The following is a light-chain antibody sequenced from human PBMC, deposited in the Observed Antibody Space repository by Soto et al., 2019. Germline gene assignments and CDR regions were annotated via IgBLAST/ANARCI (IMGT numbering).Light chain of an antibody. J-gene: IGKJ4*01. CDR1: QSVSSK. CDR2: GAS. V-gene: IGKV3-15*01. CDR3: QQYSNWPLT. Sequence: EIVMTQSPATLSVSPGEGATLSCRASQSVSSKLAWYQQKPGQAPRLLIFGASTRDTGIPARFSGSGSGAEFSLTISALQSEDFAIYYCQQYSNWPLTFGGGTKVGIK.